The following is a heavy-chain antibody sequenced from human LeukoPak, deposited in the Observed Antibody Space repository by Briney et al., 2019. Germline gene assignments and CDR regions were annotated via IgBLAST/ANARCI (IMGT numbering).Heavy chain of an antibody. CDR2: IYYSGST. CDR1: GGSISTHY. J-gene: IGHJ5*02. CDR3: ARNGYSYGERYWFDP. D-gene: IGHD5-18*01. V-gene: IGHV4-59*11. Sequence: SETLSLTCTVSGGSISTHYWSWIRQPPGKGLQWIGYIYYSGSTNYNPSLKSRVSISVDTSKNQFSLSLGSVTAADTAVYYCARNGYSYGERYWFDPWGQGTLVTVSS.